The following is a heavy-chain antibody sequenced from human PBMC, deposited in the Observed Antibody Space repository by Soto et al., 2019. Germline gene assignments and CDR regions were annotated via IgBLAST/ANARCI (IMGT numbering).Heavy chain of an antibody. J-gene: IGHJ6*02. CDR2: ISSSSSTI. V-gene: IGHV3-48*01. CDR1: GFTFSSYS. D-gene: IGHD3-9*01. CDR3: ATRLRYFDWLPEDYYYYGMDV. Sequence: PGGSLRLSCAASGFTFSSYSMNWVRQAPGKGLEWVSYISSSSSTIYYADSVKGRFTISRDNAKNSLYLQMNSLRGEDTAVYYCATRLRYFDWLPEDYYYYGMDVWGQGTTVTVSS.